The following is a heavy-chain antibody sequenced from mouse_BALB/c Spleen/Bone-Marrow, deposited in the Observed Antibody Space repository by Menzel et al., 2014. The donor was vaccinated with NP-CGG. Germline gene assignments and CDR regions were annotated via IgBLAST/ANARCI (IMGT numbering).Heavy chain of an antibody. CDR3: ARGGISVDY. CDR1: GYVFSTYW. V-gene: IGHV1-80*01. J-gene: IGHJ2*01. Sequence: QVQLQQSGAELVRPGSSVKISCESSGYVFSTYWINWVKQRPGQGLEWIGQIYPGDGDTDYNGKFKDKATLTADKSSNTAYKQLSSLTAEDAAVYFCARGGISVDYWGQGTPLTVSS. CDR2: IYPGDGDT.